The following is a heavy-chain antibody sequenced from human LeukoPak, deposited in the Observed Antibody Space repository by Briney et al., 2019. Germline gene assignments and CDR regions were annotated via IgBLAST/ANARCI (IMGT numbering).Heavy chain of an antibody. CDR1: GGSISSGDYY. CDR3: ARDRGSGSYQHYYYYYYMDV. J-gene: IGHJ6*03. D-gene: IGHD3-10*01. CDR2: IYYSGST. Sequence: SETLSLTCTVSGGSISSGDYYWSWIRQPPGKGLEWIGYIYYSGSTYYNPSLKSRVTISVGTSKNQFSLKLSSVTAADTAVYYCARDRGSGSYQHYYYYYYMDVWGKGTTVTVSS. V-gene: IGHV4-30-4*08.